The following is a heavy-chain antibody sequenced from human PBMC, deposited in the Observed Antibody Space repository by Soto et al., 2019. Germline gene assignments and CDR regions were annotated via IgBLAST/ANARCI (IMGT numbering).Heavy chain of an antibody. Sequence: YWSWIRQHPGKGLEWMGIIYPGDSDTRYSPSFQGQVTISADKSINTAYLQWSSLKASDTAVYYCARDNETGIAARPGYFQHWGQGTLVTVSS. V-gene: IGHV5-51*01. CDR2: IYPGDSDT. CDR3: ARDNETGIAARPGYFQH. D-gene: IGHD6-6*01. J-gene: IGHJ1*01. CDR1: YW.